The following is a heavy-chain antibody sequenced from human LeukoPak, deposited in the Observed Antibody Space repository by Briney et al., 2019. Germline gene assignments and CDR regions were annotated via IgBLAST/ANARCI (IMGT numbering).Heavy chain of an antibody. Sequence: GASVKVSCKASGYTFTSYDINWVRQAPGQGLEWMGWISGYKGNTNYAQKFQGRVTMTTDTSTNTAYMELRSLRSDDTAVYYCARGYYDSGGYYYYYYGMDVWGQGTTVTVSS. CDR3: ARGYYDSGGYYYYYYGMDV. CDR2: ISGYKGNT. J-gene: IGHJ6*02. D-gene: IGHD3-22*01. V-gene: IGHV1-18*01. CDR1: GYTFTSYD.